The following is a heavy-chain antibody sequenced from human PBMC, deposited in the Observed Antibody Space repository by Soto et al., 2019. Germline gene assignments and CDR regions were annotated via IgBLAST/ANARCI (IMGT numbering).Heavy chain of an antibody. Sequence: ASVKVSCKASGYTFTGYYMHWVRQAPGQGLEWMGWINPNSGGTNYAQKFQGRVTMTRDTSISTAYMELSRLRSDDTAMYYCARDRYGDYGSVGYYGMDVWGQGTTVTVSS. D-gene: IGHD4-17*01. CDR3: ARDRYGDYGSVGYYGMDV. V-gene: IGHV1-2*02. J-gene: IGHJ6*02. CDR1: GYTFTGYY. CDR2: INPNSGGT.